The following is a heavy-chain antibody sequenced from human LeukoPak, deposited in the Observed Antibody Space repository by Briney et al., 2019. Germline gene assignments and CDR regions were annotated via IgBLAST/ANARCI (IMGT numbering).Heavy chain of an antibody. CDR1: GGSISSGGYY. J-gene: IGHJ6*03. V-gene: IGHV4-31*03. CDR3: ARAAGSYCSSTSCYTYYYYMDV. Sequence: PSETLSLTCTVSGGSISSGGYYWSWIRQHPGKGLEWIGYIYYSGSTYYNPSLKSRVTISVDTSKNQFSLKLSSVTAADTAVYYCARAAGSYCSSTSCYTYYYYMDVWGKGTTGTVSS. D-gene: IGHD2-2*02. CDR2: IYYSGST.